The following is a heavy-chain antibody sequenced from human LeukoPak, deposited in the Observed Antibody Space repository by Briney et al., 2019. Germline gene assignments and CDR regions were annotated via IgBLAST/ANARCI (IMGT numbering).Heavy chain of an antibody. J-gene: IGHJ4*02. CDR2: IYSGGST. V-gene: IGHV3-66*01. Sequence: GGSLRLSCAASGFTVSRNYMSWVRQAPGKGLEWVSVIYSGGSTYYVDSVKGRFTISRDNSKNTLYLQMNSLRAEDTAVYYCATVGDRNQFDYWGQGTLVTVSS. D-gene: IGHD1-14*01. CDR1: GFTVSRNY. CDR3: ATVGDRNQFDY.